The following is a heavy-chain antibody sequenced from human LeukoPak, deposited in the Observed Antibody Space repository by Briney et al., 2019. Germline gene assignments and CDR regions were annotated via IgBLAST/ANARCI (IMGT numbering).Heavy chain of an antibody. V-gene: IGHV1-69*13. Sequence: GASVKVSCKASGGTFSSYAISWVRQAPGQGLEWMGGIIPIFGTANYAQKFQGRVTITADESTSTAYMELSSLRSEDTAVYYCARDIAVAGTSLYYWGQGTLVPSPQ. CDR2: IIPIFGTA. CDR1: GGTFSSYA. D-gene: IGHD6-19*01. CDR3: ARDIAVAGTSLYY. J-gene: IGHJ4*02.